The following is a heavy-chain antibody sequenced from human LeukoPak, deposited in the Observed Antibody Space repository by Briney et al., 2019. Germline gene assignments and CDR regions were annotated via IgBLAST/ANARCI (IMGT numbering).Heavy chain of an antibody. CDR2: TYYRSKWYN. J-gene: IGHJ4*02. Sequence: SQTLSLTCAISGDSVSSNSAAWNWIRQSPSRGLEWLGRTYYRSKWYNDYAVSVKSRITINPDTSKNQFSLQLNSVTPEDTAEYYCARDKRVVPAAISGYFDYWGQGTLVTVSS. CDR1: GDSVSSNSAA. D-gene: IGHD2-2*01. CDR3: ARDKRVVPAAISGYFDY. V-gene: IGHV6-1*01.